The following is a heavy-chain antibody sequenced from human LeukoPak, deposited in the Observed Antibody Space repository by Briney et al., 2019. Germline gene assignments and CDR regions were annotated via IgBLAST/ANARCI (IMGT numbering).Heavy chain of an antibody. Sequence: SETLSLTCAVYGGSFSGDFWSWIRQSPGKGLEWIGEIKHDGSTTYNPSLESRVTMSVDTSTNQISLEMTSVTAADTAVYYCTNLWYYYDSSGYYYNYYYMDVWGKGTTVTVSS. CDR1: GGSFSGDF. V-gene: IGHV4-34*01. J-gene: IGHJ6*03. D-gene: IGHD3-22*01. CDR3: TNLWYYYDSSGYYYNYYYMDV. CDR2: IKHDGST.